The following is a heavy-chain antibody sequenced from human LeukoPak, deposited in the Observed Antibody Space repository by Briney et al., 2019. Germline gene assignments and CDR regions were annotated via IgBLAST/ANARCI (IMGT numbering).Heavy chain of an antibody. Sequence: GGSLRLSRAASGFTFSSYEMNWVHQAPGKGLEWVSYISSSGSTIYYADSVKGRFTISRDNARNSLFLQMNSLRVEDTAVYYCASQSYARFDPWGQGTLVTVSS. D-gene: IGHD3-16*01. CDR1: GFTFSSYE. CDR3: ASQSYARFDP. J-gene: IGHJ5*02. CDR2: ISSSGSTI. V-gene: IGHV3-48*03.